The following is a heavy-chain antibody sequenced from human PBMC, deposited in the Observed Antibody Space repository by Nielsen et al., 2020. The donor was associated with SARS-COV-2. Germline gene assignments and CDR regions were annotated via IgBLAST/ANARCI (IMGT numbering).Heavy chain of an antibody. CDR2: IKSKSDGGTT. V-gene: IGHV3-15*01. Sequence: VRQAPGKGLEWVGRIKSKSDGGTTDYAAPVKGRFTISRDDSKNTLYLQMNSLKTEDTAVYYCTTGLGGVGARVRAYYYGMDVWGQGTTVTSP. D-gene: IGHD1-26*01. CDR3: TTGLGGVGARVRAYYYGMDV. J-gene: IGHJ6*02.